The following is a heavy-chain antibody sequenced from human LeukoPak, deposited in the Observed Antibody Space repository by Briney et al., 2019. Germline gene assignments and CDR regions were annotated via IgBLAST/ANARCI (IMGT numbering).Heavy chain of an antibody. D-gene: IGHD3-22*01. Sequence: SETLSLTCTLSAGSISSYYWSWIRQPAGKGLEWIGRIYTSGSTNYNPSLKSRVTMSVDTSKNQFSLRLSSVTAADTAVYYCARGVAYYDSSGYYYDSWGQGTLVTVSS. CDR2: IYTSGST. CDR1: AGSISSYY. J-gene: IGHJ5*01. CDR3: ARGVAYYDSSGYYYDS. V-gene: IGHV4-4*07.